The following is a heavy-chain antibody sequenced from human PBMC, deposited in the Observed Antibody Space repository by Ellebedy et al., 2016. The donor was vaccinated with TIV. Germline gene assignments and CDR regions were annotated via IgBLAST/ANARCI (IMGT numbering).Heavy chain of an antibody. CDR2: ISSSSTYI. J-gene: IGHJ3*02. CDR3: ARDLVCYREACYYDSSDGAFDI. CDR1: GFTFSSYS. Sequence: GESLKISCAASGFTFSSYSMNWVRQAPGKGLEWVSSISSSSTYIYYADSLKGRFTISRDNAKNSLYLQMNSLRAEDTAVYYCARDLVCYREACYYDSSDGAFDIWGQGTMVTVSS. V-gene: IGHV3-21*01. D-gene: IGHD3-22*01.